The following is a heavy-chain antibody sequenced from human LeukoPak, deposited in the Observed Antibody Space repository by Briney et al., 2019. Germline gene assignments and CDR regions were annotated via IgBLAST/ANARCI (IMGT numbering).Heavy chain of an antibody. CDR3: ARGRGIITGIDE. CDR1: GCIFSSHW. D-gene: IGHD3-16*01. Sequence: GGALTLSCPATGCIFSSHWMDWVRQARGKGLAWVSNIKEDGSNKNYADSVKGRLTISRDNANNTLSLQMNSLRAEDTAVYYCARGRGIITGIDEWGRGPLVTV. V-gene: IGHV3-74*01. J-gene: IGHJ4*02. CDR2: IKEDGSNK.